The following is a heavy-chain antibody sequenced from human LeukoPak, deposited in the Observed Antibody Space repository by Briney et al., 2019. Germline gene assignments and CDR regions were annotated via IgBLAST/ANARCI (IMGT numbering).Heavy chain of an antibody. D-gene: IGHD3-16*01. CDR1: GHTFTSYF. CDR2: INPGGGST. V-gene: IGHV1-46*03. J-gene: IGHJ3*02. CDR3: ALRPALALTSDI. Sequence: ASVKVSCKASGHTFTSYFMHWVRQSPGQGLEWMGIINPGGGSTTYAQSFRGRVTMTRDTFTSTFYMQLSSLRFEDMAIYYCALRPALALTSDIWGQGTMVTVSS.